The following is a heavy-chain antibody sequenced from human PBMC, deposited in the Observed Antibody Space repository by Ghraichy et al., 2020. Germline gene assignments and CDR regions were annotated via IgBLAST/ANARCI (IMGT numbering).Heavy chain of an antibody. J-gene: IGHJ4*02. Sequence: SGPTLVKPTETLTLTYIVSEFSLSDARMGVGWIRQPPGKALEWLAHIVSNDEKSYGTSLNSRFTVSKDTSKSQVVLTMTNMDPVDTGTYYCARGLSGYGGYDYWGQGILVTVSS. CDR3: ARGLSGYGGYDY. V-gene: IGHV2-26*01. CDR2: IVSNDEK. CDR1: EFSLSDARMG. D-gene: IGHD5-12*01.